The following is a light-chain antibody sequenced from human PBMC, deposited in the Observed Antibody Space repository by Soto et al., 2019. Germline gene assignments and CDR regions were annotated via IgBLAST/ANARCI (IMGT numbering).Light chain of an antibody. CDR2: GAS. CDR3: QHYNNWPPWT. Sequence: EIVMTQSPATLSVSPGERATFSCRASQSVSSNLAWYQQKPGQAPRLLIYGASIRATGIPARSSGSGSGTEFTLTISTLQSEDFEIYYCQHYNNWPPWTFGQGTKVDIK. J-gene: IGKJ1*01. V-gene: IGKV3-15*01. CDR1: QSVSSN.